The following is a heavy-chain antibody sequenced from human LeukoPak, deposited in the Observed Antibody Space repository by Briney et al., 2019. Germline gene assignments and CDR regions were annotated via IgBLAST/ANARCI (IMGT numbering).Heavy chain of an antibody. V-gene: IGHV1-2*02. D-gene: IGHD2-8*01. J-gene: IGHJ4*02. Sequence: GASVKVSCKASGYTFTSYDIKWVRQATGQGLEWMGWINPNSGGTNYAQRFQGRVTMTRDTSISTVYMELSRLTSDDTAVYYCVREVVLMVYAVGYWGQGTLVTVSS. CDR2: INPNSGGT. CDR1: GYTFTSYD. CDR3: VREVVLMVYAVGY.